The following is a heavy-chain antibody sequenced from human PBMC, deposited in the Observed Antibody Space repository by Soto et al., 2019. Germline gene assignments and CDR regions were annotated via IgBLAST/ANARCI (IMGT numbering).Heavy chain of an antibody. J-gene: IGHJ4*02. CDR2: ISAHNGNT. D-gene: IGHD1-1*01. CDR3: ARGRYGDY. CDR1: GYDFTTYG. V-gene: IGHV1-18*01. Sequence: QVHLVQSGAEVKKSGASVKVSCKGSGYDFTTYGITWVRQAPGQGLEWMAWISAHNGNTDYAQKLQGRVTVTRDTSTSTAYMELRSLRSDDTAVYYCARGRYGDYWGQGALVTV.